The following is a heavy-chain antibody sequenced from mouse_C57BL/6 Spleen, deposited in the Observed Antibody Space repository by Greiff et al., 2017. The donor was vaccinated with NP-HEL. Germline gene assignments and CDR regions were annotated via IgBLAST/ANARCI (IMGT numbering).Heavy chain of an antibody. CDR1: GYTFTSYW. V-gene: IGHV1-52*01. Sequence: QVQLQQPGAELVRPGSSVKLSCKASGYTFTSYWMHWVQQRPIQGLEWIGNIDPSDSATHYTQKFKNKATLTVDKSSSTAYMQLSSLTSGDSAVYYCARYCSYGYFDVWGTGTTVTVSS. CDR2: IDPSDSAT. CDR3: ARYCSYGYFDV. J-gene: IGHJ1*03.